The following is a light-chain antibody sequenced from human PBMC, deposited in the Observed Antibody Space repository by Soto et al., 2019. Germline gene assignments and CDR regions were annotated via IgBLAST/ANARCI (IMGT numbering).Light chain of an antibody. CDR2: GAS. V-gene: IGKV3-20*01. J-gene: IGKJ1*01. CDR1: QSVSSSF. CDR3: QQYGSSPWT. Sequence: EIVLTQSPATLSLSPGERATLSCRASQSVSSSFLAWYQQKPGQAPMPIIYGASSRAIGIPDRFSGSGAGTYIPPTISRQEPEDSVEYYCQQYGSSPWTFGQGTKVEIK.